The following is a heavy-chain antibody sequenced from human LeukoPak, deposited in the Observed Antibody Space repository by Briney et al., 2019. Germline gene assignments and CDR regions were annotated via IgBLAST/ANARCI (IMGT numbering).Heavy chain of an antibody. Sequence: PSETLSLTCTVSGXSISSYYWSWIRQPPGKGLEWIGYTHYSGSTKYNPSLKSRVTISVDTSKNQFSLKLSSVTAADTAVYYCARLMVANIRKEFDYWGQGTLVTVSS. CDR3: ARLMVANIRKEFDY. V-gene: IGHV4-59*12. D-gene: IGHD2-8*01. J-gene: IGHJ4*02. CDR2: THYSGST. CDR1: GXSISSYY.